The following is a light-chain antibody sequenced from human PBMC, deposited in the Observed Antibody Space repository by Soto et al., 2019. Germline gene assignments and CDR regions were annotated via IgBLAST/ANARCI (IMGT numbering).Light chain of an antibody. Sequence: DIQMTQSPSSLSASVGDRVTITCGGSQSISFYLNWYQQQPGKAPKLLIYAASTLQSGVPSRFSGSGSGTEFTLTSSGLQPEDFATYYCQQLHSHSYTFGQGTRLEIK. CDR3: QQLHSHSYT. J-gene: IGKJ5*01. V-gene: IGKV1-9*01. CDR1: QSISFY. CDR2: AAS.